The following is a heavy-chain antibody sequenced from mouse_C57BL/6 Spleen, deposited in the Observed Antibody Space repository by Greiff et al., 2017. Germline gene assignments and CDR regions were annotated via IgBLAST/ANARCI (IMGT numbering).Heavy chain of an antibody. J-gene: IGHJ4*01. CDR2: ISDGGSYT. D-gene: IGHD2-4*01. Sequence: EVHLVESGGGLVKPGGSLKLSCAASGFTFSSYAMSWVRQTPEKRLEWVATISDGGSYTYYPDNVKGRFTISRDNAKNNLYLQMSHLKSEDTAMYYCARAGDYDPYAMDYWGQGTSVTVSS. CDR1: GFTFSSYA. CDR3: ARAGDYDPYAMDY. V-gene: IGHV5-4*01.